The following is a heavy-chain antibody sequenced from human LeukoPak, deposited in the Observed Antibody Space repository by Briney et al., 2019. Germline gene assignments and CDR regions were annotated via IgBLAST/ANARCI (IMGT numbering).Heavy chain of an antibody. J-gene: IGHJ4*02. V-gene: IGHV3-30-3*01. CDR3: ARLLYSWDGDY. Sequence: GGSLRLSCAASGFTFSSYAMHWVRQAPGKGLEWVAVISYDGSNKYYADSVKGRFTISRDNSKNTLYLQMNSLRAEDTAVYYCARLLYSWDGDYWGQGTLVTVSS. CDR2: ISYDGSNK. D-gene: IGHD2-21*01. CDR1: GFTFSSYA.